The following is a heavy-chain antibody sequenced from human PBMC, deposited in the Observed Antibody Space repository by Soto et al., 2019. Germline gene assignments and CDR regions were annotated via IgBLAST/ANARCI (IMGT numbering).Heavy chain of an antibody. CDR1: GGSISSGGYY. J-gene: IGHJ4*02. Sequence: PSETLSLTCTVSGGSISSGGYYWSWIRQHPGKGLEWIGYIYYSGSTYYNPSLKSRVTISVDTSKNQFSLKLSSVTAADTAVYYCARDKSGYSYYYFDYWGQGTLVTFSS. CDR2: IYYSGST. V-gene: IGHV4-31*03. D-gene: IGHD5-18*01. CDR3: ARDKSGYSYYYFDY.